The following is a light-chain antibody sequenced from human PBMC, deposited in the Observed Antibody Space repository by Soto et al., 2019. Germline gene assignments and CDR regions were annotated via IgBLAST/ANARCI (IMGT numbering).Light chain of an antibody. CDR1: QSVSSSY. V-gene: IGKV3-20*01. Sequence: EIVLTQSPGTLSLSPGERATLSCRASQSVSSSYLAWYQQKPGQAPRLLIYGASSRATGIPDRISGSGSGRDFTLAISRLEPEDFAVYYCQQYGSSRALTFGGGTKVEIK. J-gene: IGKJ4*01. CDR3: QQYGSSRALT. CDR2: GAS.